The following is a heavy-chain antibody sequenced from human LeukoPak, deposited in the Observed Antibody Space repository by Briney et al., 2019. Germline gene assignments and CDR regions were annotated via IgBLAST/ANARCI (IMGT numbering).Heavy chain of an antibody. J-gene: IGHJ6*02. CDR2: ISSNGATT. D-gene: IGHD5-18*01. CDR3: VKGGCSYATSLMDV. Sequence: GGSLRLSCSASGFTFSSFAMHWVRQAPGKGLEYVSAISSNGATTYYADSVKGRFTISRDNSKNTLYLQMSSLRGEDTAVYYCVKGGCSYATSLMDVWGQGTTVTVSS. CDR1: GFTFSSFA. V-gene: IGHV3-64D*06.